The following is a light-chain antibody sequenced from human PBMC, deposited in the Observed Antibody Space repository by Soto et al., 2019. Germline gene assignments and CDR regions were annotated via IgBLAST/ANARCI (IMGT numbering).Light chain of an antibody. CDR1: SSDVGAYNH. J-gene: IGLJ3*02. CDR2: EVS. CDR3: PSYAGTSTHWV. V-gene: IGLV2-14*01. Sequence: QSALTQPASVSGSPGQSIAISCTGTSSDVGAYNHVSWYQQHPGNAPKLIISEVSSRPSGVSDRFSGSKSGNTASLTISGLRTEDEADYYCPSYAGTSTHWVFGGGTKLTVL.